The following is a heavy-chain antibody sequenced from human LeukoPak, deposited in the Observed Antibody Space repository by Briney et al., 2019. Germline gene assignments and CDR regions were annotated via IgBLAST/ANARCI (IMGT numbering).Heavy chain of an antibody. CDR1: GGTFSSYA. J-gene: IGHJ4*02. CDR2: IIPIFGTA. Sequence: SVKVSCKASGGTFSSYAISWVRQASGQGLEWMGGIIPIFGTANYAQKFQGRVTITADKSTSTAYMELSSLRSEDTAVYYCARTPYCSGGSCYSGYFDYWGQGTLVTVSS. D-gene: IGHD2-15*01. V-gene: IGHV1-69*06. CDR3: ARTPYCSGGSCYSGYFDY.